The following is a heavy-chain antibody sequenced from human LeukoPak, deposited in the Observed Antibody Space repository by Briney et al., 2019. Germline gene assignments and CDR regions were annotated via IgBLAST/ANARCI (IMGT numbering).Heavy chain of an antibody. V-gene: IGHV3-30-3*01. J-gene: IGHJ4*02. Sequence: PGGSLRLSCAASGFTFSSYAMHWVRQAPGKGLEWVAVISYDGSNKYHADSVKGRFTISRDNSKNTLYLQMNSLRAEDTAVYYCARESVDSGSYYEDFSSYFDYWGQGTLVTVSS. CDR3: ARESVDSGSYYEDFSSYFDY. CDR2: ISYDGSNK. D-gene: IGHD1-26*01. CDR1: GFTFSSYA.